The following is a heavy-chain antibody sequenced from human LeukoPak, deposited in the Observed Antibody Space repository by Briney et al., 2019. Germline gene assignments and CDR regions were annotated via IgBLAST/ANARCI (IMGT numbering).Heavy chain of an antibody. V-gene: IGHV4-4*07. CDR3: ARDAPTYSNYVFDY. CDR1: GGSINTYF. D-gene: IGHD4-11*01. Sequence: SETLSLTCAVSGGSINTYFWTWIRQPAGKGLEWIGRIYGSESSTYNPSLQSRVSMSLDTSKNQFSLSLTSVTAADTAVYYCARDAPTYSNYVFDYWGQGTLVTVSS. CDR2: IYGSESS. J-gene: IGHJ4*02.